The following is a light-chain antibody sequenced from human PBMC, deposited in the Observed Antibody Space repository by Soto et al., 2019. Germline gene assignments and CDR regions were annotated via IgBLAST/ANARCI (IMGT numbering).Light chain of an antibody. J-gene: IGKJ5*01. CDR2: GAS. CDR3: QQLNAYPLT. V-gene: IGKV1-9*01. CDR1: QGISSY. Sequence: DFQMTQSPSTLSASVGDRVTITCRASQGISSYLAWFQQKPGRAPNLLIYGASTLQSGVPSRFSGSGSGTDFTLTISNLQPEDFATYYCQQLNAYPLTFGQGTRLEI.